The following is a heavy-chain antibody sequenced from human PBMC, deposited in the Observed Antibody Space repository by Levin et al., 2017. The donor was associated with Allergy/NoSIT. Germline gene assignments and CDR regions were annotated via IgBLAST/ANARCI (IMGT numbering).Heavy chain of an antibody. Sequence: SGPTLVKPTQTLTLTCTFSGFSLTTSGMCVSWIRQPPGKALEWLARIDWDDDKYYSTSLKTRRTISKDTSKNQVVLTMTNKDPLDTATYSCARFPHLGYNYGFYYGMDVWGQGTTVTVSS. CDR2: IDWDDDK. CDR3: ARFPHLGYNYGFYYGMDV. D-gene: IGHD5-18*01. V-gene: IGHV2-70*11. J-gene: IGHJ6*02. CDR1: GFSLTTSGMC.